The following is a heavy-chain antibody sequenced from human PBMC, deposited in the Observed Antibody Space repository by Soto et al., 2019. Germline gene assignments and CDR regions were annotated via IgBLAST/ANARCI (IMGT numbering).Heavy chain of an antibody. CDR1: GGSFSGYY. CDR2: INHSGST. J-gene: IGHJ5*02. Sequence: QVQLQQWGAGLLKPSETLSLTCAVYGGSFSGYYWSWIRQPPGKGLEWIGEINHSGSTNYNPSLKSRVTISVDTCKNQFSLKLSSVTAADTAVYYCARGDCSGGSCYGDWFDPWGQGTLVTVSS. CDR3: ARGDCSGGSCYGDWFDP. V-gene: IGHV4-34*01. D-gene: IGHD2-15*01.